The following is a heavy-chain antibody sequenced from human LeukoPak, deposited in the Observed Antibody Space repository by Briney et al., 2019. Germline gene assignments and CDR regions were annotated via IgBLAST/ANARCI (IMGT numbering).Heavy chain of an antibody. V-gene: IGHV3-33*01. Sequence: GGSLRLSCAASGFTFSSYGMHWVRQAPGKGLEWVAVIWYDGSNKYYTDSVKGRFTISRDNSKNTLYLQMNSLRAEDTAVYYCSGIAVAGTDYWGQGTLVTVSS. J-gene: IGHJ4*02. CDR1: GFTFSSYG. CDR3: SGIAVAGTDY. D-gene: IGHD6-19*01. CDR2: IWYDGSNK.